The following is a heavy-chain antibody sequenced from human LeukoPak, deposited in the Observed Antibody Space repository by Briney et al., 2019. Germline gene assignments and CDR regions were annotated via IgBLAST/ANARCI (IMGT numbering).Heavy chain of an antibody. CDR3: ASEYCSGGNCYFDY. J-gene: IGHJ4*02. CDR1: GYSFTSYW. CDR2: IFPGDSDT. D-gene: IGHD2-15*01. Sequence: GESLKISCKGSGYSFTSYWIGWVRQMPGQGLEWMGIIFPGDSDTRYSPSFQGQVTISADKSISTAYLQWCSLKASDTAIYYCASEYCSGGNCYFDYWGQGTLVTVSS. V-gene: IGHV5-51*01.